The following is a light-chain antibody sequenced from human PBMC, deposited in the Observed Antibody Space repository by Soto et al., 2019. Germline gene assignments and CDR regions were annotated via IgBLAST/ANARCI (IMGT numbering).Light chain of an antibody. Sequence: DIQMTQSPSTLSATAGDRVTITCRASQSISSWLAWYHHKPGKAPKLLIYDASNLDSGVPSRFSGSGSGTEFSLTISNLQPDDCATYYCQQYENYWTFGQGTRVEIK. V-gene: IGKV1-5*01. CDR1: QSISSW. CDR3: QQYENYWT. CDR2: DAS. J-gene: IGKJ1*01.